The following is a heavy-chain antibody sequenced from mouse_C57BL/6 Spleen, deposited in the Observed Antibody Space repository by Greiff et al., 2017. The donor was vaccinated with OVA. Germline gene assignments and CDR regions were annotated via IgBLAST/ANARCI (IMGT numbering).Heavy chain of an antibody. CDR1: GYAFSSSW. J-gene: IGHJ4*01. Sequence: VQLQQSGPELVKPGASVKISCKASGYAFSSSWMNWVKQRPGKGLEWIGRIYPGDGDTNYNGKFKGKATLTADKSSSTAYMQLSSLTSEDSAVYFCARGPYYYGSSYDYAMDYWGQGTSVTVSS. V-gene: IGHV1-82*01. CDR3: ARGPYYYGSSYDYAMDY. CDR2: IYPGDGDT. D-gene: IGHD1-1*01.